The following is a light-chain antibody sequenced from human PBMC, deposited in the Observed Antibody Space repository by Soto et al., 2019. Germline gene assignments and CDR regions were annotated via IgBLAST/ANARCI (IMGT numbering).Light chain of an antibody. J-gene: IGLJ2*01. CDR1: SSDVGGYNY. CDR2: EVN. CDR3: SSYAGSYTVV. Sequence: QSALTQPPSASGSPGQSVTISCTGTSSDVGGYNYVSWYQQHPGKAPKLMIYEVNKRPSGVPDRFSGSKSGNTASLTVSGLQTEDEGDYYCSSYAGSYTVVFGGGTQLTVL. V-gene: IGLV2-8*01.